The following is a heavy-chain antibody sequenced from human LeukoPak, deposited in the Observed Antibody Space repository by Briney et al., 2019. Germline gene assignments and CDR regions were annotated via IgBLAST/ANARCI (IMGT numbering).Heavy chain of an antibody. J-gene: IGHJ4*02. CDR2: ISSSGDTT. CDR1: GFTFSSYA. D-gene: IGHD5-12*01. CDR3: AKDQDIVLGLFDY. Sequence: GGSLRLSCAASGFTFSSYAMSWVRQAPGKGPEWVSVISSSGDTTYYAESVKGRFTISRDNSKNTLYLQMNSLRAEDTAVYYCAKDQDIVLGLFDYWGQGTLVTVSS. V-gene: IGHV3-23*01.